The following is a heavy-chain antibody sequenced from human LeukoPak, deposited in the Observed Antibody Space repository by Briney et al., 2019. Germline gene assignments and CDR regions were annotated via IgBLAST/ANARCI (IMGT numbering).Heavy chain of an antibody. Sequence: PGGSLRLSCAASGFTVSSNYMSWVRQAPGKGLEWVSVIYSGGSTYYAVSVKGRFTISRDNSKNTLYLQMNSLRAEDTAVYYCARVRMDLYMDVWGKGTTVTVSS. CDR2: IYSGGST. D-gene: IGHD2-15*01. CDR3: ARVRMDLYMDV. J-gene: IGHJ6*03. V-gene: IGHV3-53*01. CDR1: GFTVSSNY.